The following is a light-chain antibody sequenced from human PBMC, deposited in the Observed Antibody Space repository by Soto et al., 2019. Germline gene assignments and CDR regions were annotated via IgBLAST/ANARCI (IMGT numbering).Light chain of an antibody. V-gene: IGKV1-5*01. Sequence: DIQMTQSPSTLSASVGDRVTITCRASQSISTWLAWYQQKPGKAPILLIYDASSLESGVPSRFSGSGSGTEFTLTISSLQPDDFATHYCQEYNSYSWTFGQGTKVEIK. CDR3: QEYNSYSWT. CDR1: QSISTW. CDR2: DAS. J-gene: IGKJ1*01.